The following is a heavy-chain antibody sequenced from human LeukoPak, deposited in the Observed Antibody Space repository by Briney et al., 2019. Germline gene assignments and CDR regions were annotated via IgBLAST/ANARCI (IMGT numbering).Heavy chain of an antibody. J-gene: IGHJ6*03. D-gene: IGHD4-17*01. V-gene: IGHV3-7*01. CDR2: IKQDGSDI. Sequence: GGSLRLSCAASGFTFNGFWMSWVRQAPGKGLEWVANIKQDGSDIYYLGSVRGRFTISRDNAMNSLYLQMYSLRAEDTAVYYCTRDALYGDPSYYYMDVWGKGTTVTVSS. CDR3: TRDALYGDPSYYYMDV. CDR1: GFTFNGFW.